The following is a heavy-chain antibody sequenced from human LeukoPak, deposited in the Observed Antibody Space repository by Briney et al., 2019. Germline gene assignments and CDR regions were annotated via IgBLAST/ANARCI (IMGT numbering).Heavy chain of an antibody. V-gene: IGHV3-30*18. J-gene: IGHJ4*02. CDR2: ISYDGSNK. CDR1: GFTFSDYA. CDR3: AKLYYYDSSGLDY. Sequence: GGSLRLSCAASGFTFSDYAMTWVRQAPGKGLEWVAVISYDGSNKYYADSVKGRFTISRDNSKNTLYLQMNSLRAEDTAVYYCAKLYYYDSSGLDYWGQGTLVTVSS. D-gene: IGHD3-22*01.